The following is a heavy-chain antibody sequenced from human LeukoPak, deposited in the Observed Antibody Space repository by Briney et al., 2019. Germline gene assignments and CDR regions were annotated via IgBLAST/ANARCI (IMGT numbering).Heavy chain of an antibody. CDR2: ISGSGDST. Sequence: GGSLRLSCAASGFTFSTYAVNWVRQAPGKGLEWVSTISGSGDSTYYADSVKGRFTISRDNSKDTLYLQMSSVRVDDTAVYYCTRGGSSYYAGWSDPWGQGSLVTVSS. V-gene: IGHV3-23*01. CDR3: TRGGSSYYAGWSDP. CDR1: GFTFSTYA. D-gene: IGHD3-10*01. J-gene: IGHJ5*02.